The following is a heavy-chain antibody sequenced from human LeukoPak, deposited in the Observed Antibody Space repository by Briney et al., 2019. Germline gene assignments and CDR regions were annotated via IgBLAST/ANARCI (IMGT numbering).Heavy chain of an antibody. J-gene: IGHJ4*02. CDR3: AKEWYVGSPPDY. V-gene: IGHV3-48*01. Sequence: PGGSLRLSCAASGFTFSSYSMSWVRQAPGKGLEWVSYITSSSTTIHYADSVKGRFTISRDDAETSLYLQMTSLRPEDTALYYCAKEWYVGSPPDYWGQGTQVTVSS. CDR2: ITSSSTTI. D-gene: IGHD3-10*01. CDR1: GFTFSSYS.